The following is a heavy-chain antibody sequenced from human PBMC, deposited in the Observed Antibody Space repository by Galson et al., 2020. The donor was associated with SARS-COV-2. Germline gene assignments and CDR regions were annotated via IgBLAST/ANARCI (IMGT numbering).Heavy chain of an antibody. Sequence: SETLSLTCTVSGDSIGSGDYSWNWIRQSPGKGLEWVGYIYNSGSTYYNPSLKSRVSISVVAFNNQFSLRLSSVTAADTAVYYCARDSGQGVVTGPDYFDPWGQGTLVTVSS. D-gene: IGHD2-21*02. J-gene: IGHJ4*02. CDR3: ARDSGQGVVTGPDYFDP. CDR2: IYNSGST. V-gene: IGHV4-30-4*07. CDR1: GDSIGSGDYS.